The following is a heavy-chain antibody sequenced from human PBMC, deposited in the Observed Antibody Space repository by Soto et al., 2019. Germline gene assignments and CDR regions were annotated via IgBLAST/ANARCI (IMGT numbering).Heavy chain of an antibody. CDR3: ARIWFGELSSYYMDV. Sequence: PSETLSLTCTVSGGSISIYFWSWIRQPPGKGLEWIGYIYYSGSTNYNPSLKSRVTISVDTSKNQFSLKLSSVTAADTAVYYCARIWFGELSSYYMDVWGEGTTVTVSS. J-gene: IGHJ6*03. CDR1: GGSISIYF. D-gene: IGHD3-10*01. V-gene: IGHV4-59*01. CDR2: IYYSGST.